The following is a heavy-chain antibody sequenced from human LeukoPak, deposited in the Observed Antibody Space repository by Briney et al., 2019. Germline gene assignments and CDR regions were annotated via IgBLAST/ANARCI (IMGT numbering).Heavy chain of an antibody. D-gene: IGHD1-26*01. CDR1: GGSISSSNW. Sequence: PSETLSLTCAVSGGSISSSNWWSWVRQPPGKGLEWIGEIYHSGSTNYNPSLKSRVTISVDTSKNQFSLKLSSVTAADTAVYYCARWVGYYFDYWGQGTLVTVSS. J-gene: IGHJ4*02. V-gene: IGHV4-4*02. CDR3: ARWVGYYFDY. CDR2: IYHSGST.